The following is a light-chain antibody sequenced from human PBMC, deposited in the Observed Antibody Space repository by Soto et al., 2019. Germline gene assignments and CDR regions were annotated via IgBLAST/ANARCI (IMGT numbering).Light chain of an antibody. V-gene: IGKV3-20*01. CDR2: GAS. CDR1: PRVSRGY. CDR3: QQYGSSPPSST. J-gene: IGKJ5*01. Sequence: MLTQSPGTLSLYPWERATLSCSGSPRVSRGYLALYQQKPVQAPRLLIYGASNRATDIPDRFSGRGSGTDFTLTISRLEPEDFAVYYCQQYGSSPPSSTFGQGTRLEIK.